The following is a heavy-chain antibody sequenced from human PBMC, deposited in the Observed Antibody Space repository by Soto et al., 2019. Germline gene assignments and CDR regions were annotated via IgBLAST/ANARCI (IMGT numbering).Heavy chain of an antibody. V-gene: IGHV4-39*01. D-gene: IGHD3-3*01. CDR2: IYYSGST. J-gene: IGHJ5*02. Sequence: QLQLQESGPGLVKPSEPLSLTCTVSGDSISTAGYYWGWIRQPPGKGLEWIGSIYYSGSTYYNPSLKSRVTISVDTPKNQFALMLSSVTAADTAVYYCASLASGYYVSWGQGTLVTVSS. CDR3: ASLASGYYVS. CDR1: GDSISTAGYY.